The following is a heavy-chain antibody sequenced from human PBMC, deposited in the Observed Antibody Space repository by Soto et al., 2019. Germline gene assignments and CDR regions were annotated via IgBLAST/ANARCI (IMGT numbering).Heavy chain of an antibody. Sequence: QVQLVESGGGVVQPGRSLRLSCAASGFTFRSYAMHWVRQAPGKGLEWVAVISYDGSNKYYADSVKGRFTISRDNSKNTLYLQMNSLRAEDTAVYYCARPLGLLRGEGVDYWGQGTLVTVSS. CDR3: ARPLGLLRGEGVDY. V-gene: IGHV3-30-3*01. J-gene: IGHJ4*02. CDR2: ISYDGSNK. D-gene: IGHD2-15*01. CDR1: GFTFRSYA.